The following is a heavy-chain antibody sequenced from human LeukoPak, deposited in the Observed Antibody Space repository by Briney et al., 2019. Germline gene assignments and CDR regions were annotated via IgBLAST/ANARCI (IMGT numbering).Heavy chain of an antibody. J-gene: IGHJ6*03. CDR2: ISGSGGST. CDR1: GFTFSSYG. CDR3: TTDRGGKDTSGWFHYYYYYMDV. V-gene: IGHV3-23*01. Sequence: WGTLRLSCAASGFTFSSYGMSWVRQAPGKGLEWVSAISGSGGSTYYADSVKGRFTISRDNSKNTLYLQMNSLKIEDTAVYYCTTDRGGKDTSGWFHYYYYYMDVWGKGTTVTIAS. D-gene: IGHD6-19*01.